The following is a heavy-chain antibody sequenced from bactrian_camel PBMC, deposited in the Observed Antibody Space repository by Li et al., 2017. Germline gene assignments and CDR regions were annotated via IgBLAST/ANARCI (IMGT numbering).Heavy chain of an antibody. CDR3: ANIPRGTWYHNY. D-gene: IGHD6*01. CDR2: ISSGGGRT. V-gene: IGHV3S40*01. CDR1: GFTFSNYG. Sequence: QLVESGGGLVQPGGSLRLSCAASGFTFSNYGMSWVRQAPGKGLEWVSTISSGGGRTYYADSVKGRLTISVDNAKNTVYLQLNSLKTEDMAMYYCANIPRGTWYHNYWGQGTQVTVS. J-gene: IGHJ4*01.